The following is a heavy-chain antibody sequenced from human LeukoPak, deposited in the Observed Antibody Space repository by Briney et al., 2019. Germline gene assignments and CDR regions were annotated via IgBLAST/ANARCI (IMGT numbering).Heavy chain of an antibody. CDR1: GFTFTNYA. Sequence: GGSLRLSCAASGFTFTNYAMSWVRQAPGKGLEWVANIKQDGSEKYYVDSVKGRFTISRDNAKNSLYLQMNSLRAEDTAVYYCAKTPSRTAMAPTFGWGQGTLVTVSS. J-gene: IGHJ4*02. CDR3: AKTPSRTAMAPTFG. CDR2: IKQDGSEK. D-gene: IGHD5-18*01. V-gene: IGHV3-7*01.